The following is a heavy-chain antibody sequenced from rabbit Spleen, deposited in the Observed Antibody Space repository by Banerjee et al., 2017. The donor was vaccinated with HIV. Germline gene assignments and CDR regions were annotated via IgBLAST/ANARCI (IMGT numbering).Heavy chain of an antibody. CDR1: GFSFSSNYY. D-gene: IGHD7-1*01. CDR2: IAGSSSSFT. Sequence: QSLEESGGGLVQPEGSLTLTCTASGFSFSSNYYMCWVRQAPGKGLEWISCIAGSSSSFTYSATWATGRFTISKTSSTTVTLQMTSLTVADTATYFCARDTGTSFSSYGMDLWGPGTLVTVS. CDR3: ARDTGTSFSSYGMDL. J-gene: IGHJ6*01. V-gene: IGHV1S40*01.